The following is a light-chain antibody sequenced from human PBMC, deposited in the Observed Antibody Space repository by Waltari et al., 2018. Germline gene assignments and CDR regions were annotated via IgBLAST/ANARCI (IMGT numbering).Light chain of an antibody. J-gene: IGKJ2*03. CDR1: QSVSSW. CDR2: KAS. CDR3: QHYSTYPFS. V-gene: IGKV1-5*03. Sequence: DIQLTQSPSTLPASVGDRVTITCRASQSVSSWLAWYQQKPGKAPNLLIFKASTLERGVPSRLSGSGSGTDFTLTISGLQPDDFATYYCQHYSTYPFSFGQGTTLEIK.